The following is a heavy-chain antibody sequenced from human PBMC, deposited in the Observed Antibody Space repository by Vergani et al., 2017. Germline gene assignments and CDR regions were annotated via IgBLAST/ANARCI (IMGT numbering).Heavy chain of an antibody. CDR2: INHSGST. V-gene: IGHV4-39*07. J-gene: IGHJ5*02. D-gene: IGHD6-13*01. CDR1: GGSISSGSYY. Sequence: QVQLQESGPGLVKPSQTLSLTCTVSGGSISSGSYYWSWIRQPPGKGLEWIGEINHSGSTNYNPSLKSRVTISVDTSKNQFSLKLSSVTAADTAVYYCARVVKQQLVRWFDPWGQGTLVTVSS. CDR3: ARVVKQQLVRWFDP.